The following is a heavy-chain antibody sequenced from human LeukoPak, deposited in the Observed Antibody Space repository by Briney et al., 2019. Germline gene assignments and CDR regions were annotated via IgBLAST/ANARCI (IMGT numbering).Heavy chain of an antibody. CDR2: IYYSGST. CDR3: ACQGVDYYDSSGYYY. V-gene: IGHV4-39*07. D-gene: IGHD3-22*01. Sequence: SETLSLTCTVSGGSISSSSYYWGWIRQPPGQGLEWIGSIYYSGSTYYNPSLKSRVTISVDTSKNQFSLKLSSVTAADTAVYYCACQGVDYYDSSGYYYWGQGTLVTVSS. CDR1: GGSISSSSYY. J-gene: IGHJ4*02.